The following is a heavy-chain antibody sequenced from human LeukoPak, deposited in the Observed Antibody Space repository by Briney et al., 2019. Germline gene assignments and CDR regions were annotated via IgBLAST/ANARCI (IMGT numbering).Heavy chain of an antibody. D-gene: IGHD3-3*01. V-gene: IGHV3-21*01. CDR3: AREVVTIFGVVIRXDAFDI. CDR2: ISSSSSYI. J-gene: IGHJ3*02. Sequence: GGSLRLSCAASGFTFSSYSMNWVRQAPGKGLEWVSSISSSSSYIYYADSVKGRFTISRDNAKNSLYLQMNSLRAEDTAVYYCAREVVTIFGVVIRXDAFDIWGQGTMVTVSS. CDR1: GFTFSSYS.